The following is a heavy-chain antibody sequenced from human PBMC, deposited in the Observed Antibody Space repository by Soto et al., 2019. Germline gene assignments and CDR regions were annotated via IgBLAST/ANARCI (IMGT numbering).Heavy chain of an antibody. V-gene: IGHV3-33*01. CDR2: IGCDGSNK. J-gene: IGHJ4*02. Sequence: QVQLVESGGGVVQPGKSLRLSCAASGFTFSTYGMHWVRQAPGKGLEWVAVIGCDGSNKYHGDSLKGRFTISRDNSKNTLYLQINTLRAEDTAVYYCERDGALGDTAVVDSWGQGTLVTVSS. CDR1: GFTFSTYG. D-gene: IGHD5-18*01. CDR3: ERDGALGDTAVVDS.